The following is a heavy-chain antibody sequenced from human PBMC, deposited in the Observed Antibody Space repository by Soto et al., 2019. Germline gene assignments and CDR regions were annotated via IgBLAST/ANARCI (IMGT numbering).Heavy chain of an antibody. CDR2: TYDRSKWYN. CDR1: GDSVSSNSAA. J-gene: IGHJ6*02. V-gene: IGHV6-1*01. D-gene: IGHD6-13*01. Sequence: SQTLSLTCAISGDSVSSNSAAWNWLRQSPSRGLEWIGRTYDRSKWYNDYAVSAKSRITINPDASKNQFSLQLNSVTPEDTAVYYCARVRQLVDYYYYCMNVWGQGTTGTVSS. CDR3: ARVRQLVDYYYYCMNV.